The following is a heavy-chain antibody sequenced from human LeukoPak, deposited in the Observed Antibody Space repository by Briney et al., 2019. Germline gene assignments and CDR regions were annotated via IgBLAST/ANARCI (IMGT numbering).Heavy chain of an antibody. CDR1: GFTFSSYA. J-gene: IGHJ4*02. V-gene: IGHV3-23*01. D-gene: IGHD3-10*01. Sequence: PGGSLRLSGAASGFTFSSYAMSWVRQAPGKGLEWVSAISGSGGSTYYADSVKGRFTISRDNSKNTLYLQMNSLRAEDTAVYYCAKASGYGSGSLFDYWDEGTLVTVSS. CDR3: AKASGYGSGSLFDY. CDR2: ISGSGGST.